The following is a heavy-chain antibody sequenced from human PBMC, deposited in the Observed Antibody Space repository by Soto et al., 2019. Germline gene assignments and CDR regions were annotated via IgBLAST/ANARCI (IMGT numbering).Heavy chain of an antibody. Sequence: QVQLVESGGDVVQPGRSLRLSCAASGFTFSSYAMHWVRQAPGKGLEWVAVISYDGSNKYYADSVKGRFTISRDNSKNTLYLQMNSLRAEDTAVYYCARDACGGDCYALDYWGQGTLVTVSS. V-gene: IGHV3-30-3*01. J-gene: IGHJ4*02. CDR1: GFTFSSYA. D-gene: IGHD2-21*02. CDR3: ARDACGGDCYALDY. CDR2: ISYDGSNK.